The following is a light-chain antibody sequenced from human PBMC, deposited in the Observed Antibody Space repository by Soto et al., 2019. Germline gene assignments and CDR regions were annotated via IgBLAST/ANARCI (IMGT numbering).Light chain of an antibody. V-gene: IGKV3-20*01. J-gene: IGKJ1*01. CDR1: QSVSNNY. CDR2: GAS. CDR3: QQYGSSGT. Sequence: TQSPSTLSGSIGDRVTITCRASQSVSNNYYSWYQQNPGQAPRLLIYGASNRATSIPDRFSGSGSGTDFTLTISRLEPEDFAVYYCQQYGSSGTFGQGTKVDI.